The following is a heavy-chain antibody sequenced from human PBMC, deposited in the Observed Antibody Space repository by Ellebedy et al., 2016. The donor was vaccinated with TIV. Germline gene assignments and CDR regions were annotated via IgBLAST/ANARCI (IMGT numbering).Heavy chain of an antibody. D-gene: IGHD3-9*01. CDR1: GFTFSSYA. V-gene: IGHV3-23*01. J-gene: IGHJ4*02. CDR2: ISGSGGST. CDR3: AKGLKGVLLRYVDWLPSPFDY. Sequence: GESLKISCAASGFTFSSYAMSWVRQAPGKGLEWVSAISGSGGSTYYADSVKGRFTISRDNSKNTLYLQMNRLRAEDTAVYYCAKGLKGVLLRYVDWLPSPFDYWGQGTLVTVSS.